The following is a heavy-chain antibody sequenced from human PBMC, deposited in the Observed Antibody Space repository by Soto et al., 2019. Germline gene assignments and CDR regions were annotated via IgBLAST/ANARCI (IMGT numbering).Heavy chain of an antibody. CDR2: TSAYNGNT. J-gene: IGHJ4*02. CDR3: ARSPNSMVRGVIITIYFVY. D-gene: IGHD3-10*01. CDR1: GYTFTSYG. Sequence: GASVKVSCKASGYTFTSYGISWVRQAPGQGLEWMGWTSAYNGNTNYAQKLQGRVTMTTDTSTSTAYMELRSLRSDDTAVYYCARSPNSMVRGVIITIYFVYLGEGLLVTVPQ. V-gene: IGHV1-18*01.